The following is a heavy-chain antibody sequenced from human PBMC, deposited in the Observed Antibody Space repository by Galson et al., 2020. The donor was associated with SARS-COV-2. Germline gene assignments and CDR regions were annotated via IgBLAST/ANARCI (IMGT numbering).Heavy chain of an antibody. CDR1: GFTFSNYS. J-gene: IGHJ6*03. CDR2: ISSSSSTI. CDR3: ARAPDYYDYYRDV. V-gene: IGHV3-48*01. Sequence: GGSLRLSCAASGFTFSNYSMHWVRQAPGKGLEWVSYISSSSSTIYYADSVKGRFTISRDNAKNSLYLQMNSLRAEDTAVYYCARAPDYYDYYRDVGGKGSTGTIAS.